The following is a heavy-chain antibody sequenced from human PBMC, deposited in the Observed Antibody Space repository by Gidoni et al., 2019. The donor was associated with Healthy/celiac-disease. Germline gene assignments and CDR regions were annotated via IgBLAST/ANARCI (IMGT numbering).Heavy chain of an antibody. J-gene: IGHJ3*02. Sequence: QVQLVQSGAEVKKPGSSVTFSCTASGGTFSSSAIIWVRQAPGQGLEWMGGIIPIFGTANYEQKVQGRGTITADESTSKAYMELRRLRSEDTAVYYCARDYYDSSGQSAFDIWGQGTMVTVSS. D-gene: IGHD3-22*01. CDR3: ARDYYDSSGQSAFDI. CDR2: IIPIFGTA. V-gene: IGHV1-69*01. CDR1: GGTFSSSA.